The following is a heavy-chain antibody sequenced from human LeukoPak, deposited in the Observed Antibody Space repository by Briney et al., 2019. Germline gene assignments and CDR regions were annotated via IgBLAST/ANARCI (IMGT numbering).Heavy chain of an antibody. CDR2: IYHSGDT. V-gene: IGHV4-38-2*01. Sequence: GSLRLSCAASGFIVSNNYMTWVRQAPGKGLEWIGTIYHSGDTYYNPSLKSRVTISVDTSLRLRSVTAADTAIYYCAKFDRHGYNYEYWGQGTLVTVSS. CDR1: GFIVSNNY. CDR3: AKFDRHGYNYEY. D-gene: IGHD5-24*01. J-gene: IGHJ4*02.